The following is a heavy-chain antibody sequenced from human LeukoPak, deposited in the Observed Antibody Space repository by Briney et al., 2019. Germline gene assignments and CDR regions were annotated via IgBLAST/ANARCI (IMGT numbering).Heavy chain of an antibody. J-gene: IGHJ4*02. V-gene: IGHV3-33*01. CDR1: GFTFSSYG. D-gene: IGHD5-24*01. Sequence: GRSLRLSCAASGFTFSSYGMQWVRQAPGKGLEWVAVIWYDGSNKYYADSVKGRFTISRDNSKNTLYLQMNSLRAEDTAVYYCAREEDGYTYFDYWGQGTLVTVSS. CDR3: AREEDGYTYFDY. CDR2: IWYDGSNK.